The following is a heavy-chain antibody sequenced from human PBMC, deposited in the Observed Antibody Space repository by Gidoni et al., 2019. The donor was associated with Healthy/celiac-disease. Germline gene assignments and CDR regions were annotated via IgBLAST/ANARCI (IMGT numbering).Heavy chain of an antibody. CDR3: AREGRLYDYIWGSYRYWGYFDY. V-gene: IGHV3-30-3*01. D-gene: IGHD3-16*02. Sequence: QVQLVESGGGVVQPGRSLRLSCAASGFTFSSYAMHWVRQAPGKGLEWVAVISYDGSNKYYADSVKGRFTISRDNSKNTLYLQMNSLRAEDTAVYYCAREGRLYDYIWGSYRYWGYFDYWGQGTLVTVSS. J-gene: IGHJ4*02. CDR1: GFTFSSYA. CDR2: ISYDGSNK.